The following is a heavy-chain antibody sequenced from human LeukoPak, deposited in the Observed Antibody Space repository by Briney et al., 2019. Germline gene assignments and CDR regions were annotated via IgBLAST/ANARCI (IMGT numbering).Heavy chain of an antibody. CDR1: GFTFSTYA. V-gene: IGHV3-30*04. CDR3: AREITHSI. Sequence: PGGSLRLSCEASGFTFSTYAMHWVRQAPGKGLEWVAVISYDASKKYYADSVRGRLTISRDNSKNTLYLQMTSLRAEDTAVYYCAREITHSIWGQGTVVTVSS. D-gene: IGHD2-21*01. J-gene: IGHJ3*02. CDR2: ISYDASKK.